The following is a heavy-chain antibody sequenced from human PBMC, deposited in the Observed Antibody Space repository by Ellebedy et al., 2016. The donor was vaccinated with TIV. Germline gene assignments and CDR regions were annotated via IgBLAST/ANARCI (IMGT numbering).Heavy chain of an antibody. D-gene: IGHD6-6*01. V-gene: IGHV4-4*07. J-gene: IGHJ4*02. CDR1: GASISSYL. Sequence: MPSETLSLTCTVSGASISSYLWSWIRQPAGKGLEWVGRMSSSGSTNYNPSLKSRLTMSVDTSKNQFFLKLSSVTAADTAVYYCARISSSSAYYFDYWGQGNLVTVSS. CDR3: ARISSSSAYYFDY. CDR2: MSSSGST.